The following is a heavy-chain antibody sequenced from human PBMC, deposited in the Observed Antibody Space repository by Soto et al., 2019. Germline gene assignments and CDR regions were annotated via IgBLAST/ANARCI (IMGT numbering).Heavy chain of an antibody. Sequence: GGSLRLSCAASGFIFENFGMSWVRQAPGKGLEWISSISGSGFKKYYADSVKGRFTISRDNSKSTVYLELNNLSAEDTAVYHCAKNQGVELVPLATVDWFDPWGQGSVVSVSS. J-gene: IGHJ5*02. CDR2: ISGSGFKK. CDR3: AKNQGVELVPLATVDWFDP. V-gene: IGHV3-23*01. D-gene: IGHD1-26*01. CDR1: GFIFENFG.